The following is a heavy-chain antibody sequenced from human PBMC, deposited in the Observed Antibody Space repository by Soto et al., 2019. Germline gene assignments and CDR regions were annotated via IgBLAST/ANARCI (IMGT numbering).Heavy chain of an antibody. Sequence: GGSLRLSCAASGFIFENFGMSWVRQAPGKGLEWISSISGSGFKKYYADSVKGRFTISRDNSKSTVYLELNNLSAEDTAVYHCAKNQGVELVPLATVDWFDPWGQGSVVSVSS. J-gene: IGHJ5*02. CDR2: ISGSGFKK. CDR3: AKNQGVELVPLATVDWFDP. V-gene: IGHV3-23*01. D-gene: IGHD1-26*01. CDR1: GFIFENFG.